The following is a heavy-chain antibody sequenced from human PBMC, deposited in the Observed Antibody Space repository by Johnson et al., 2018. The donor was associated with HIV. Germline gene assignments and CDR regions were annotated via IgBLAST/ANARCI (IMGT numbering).Heavy chain of an antibody. CDR3: ARVTRYNWNSDAFDI. CDR2: ISYDGSNK. D-gene: IGHD1-1*01. V-gene: IGHV3-30-3*01. CDR1: GFTFSSYD. Sequence: VQLVESGGGVVQPGRSLRLSCAAAGFTFSSYDMHWVRQAPGKGLEWVAVISYDGSNKYYADSVKGRFTISRDNSKNTLYLQMNSLRAEETALYYCARVTRYNWNSDAFDIWGQGTMVTVSS. J-gene: IGHJ3*02.